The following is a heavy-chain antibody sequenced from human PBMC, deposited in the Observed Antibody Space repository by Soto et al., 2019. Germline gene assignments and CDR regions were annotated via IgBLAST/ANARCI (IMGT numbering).Heavy chain of an antibody. D-gene: IGHD3-10*01. CDR1: GGTFTNYA. V-gene: IGHV1-69*12. CDR2: LIPIFGTA. Sequence: QVQLVQSGAEVKRPGSSVKVSCKTSGGTFTNYAISWVRQAPGQGLEWMGGLIPIFGTANYAQRFQGRVTITADESTSTANMDLSSLTSEDTAVYYCARDSPMVRGVSYYYGMDVWGQGTTVTVSS. CDR3: ARDSPMVRGVSYYYGMDV. J-gene: IGHJ6*02.